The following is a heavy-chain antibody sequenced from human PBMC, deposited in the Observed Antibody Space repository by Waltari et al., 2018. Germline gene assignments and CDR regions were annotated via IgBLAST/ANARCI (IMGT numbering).Heavy chain of an antibody. CDR1: GGTFSSYA. CDR3: AREGLGYCSGGSCFRAGFDY. CDR2: IIPSFGTA. D-gene: IGHD2-15*01. J-gene: IGHJ4*02. V-gene: IGHV1-69*05. Sequence: QVQLVQSGAEVKKPGSSVKVSCKASGGTFSSYAISWVRQAPGQGLGWMGGIIPSFGTANYAQKFQGRVTITTDESTSTAYMELSSLRSEDTAVYYCAREGLGYCSGGSCFRAGFDYWGQGTLVTVSS.